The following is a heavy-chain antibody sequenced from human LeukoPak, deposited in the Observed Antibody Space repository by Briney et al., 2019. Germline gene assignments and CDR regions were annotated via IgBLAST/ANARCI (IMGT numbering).Heavy chain of an antibody. V-gene: IGHV1-46*01. Sequence: ASVKVSCKASGYTFTSYYMHWVRQAPGQGLEWMGIIDPSGGSTSYAQKFQGRVTMTRDTSTSTVYMELSSLRSEDTAVYYCARAGQTYYYDSSGYYYFDYWGQGTLVTVSS. D-gene: IGHD3-22*01. J-gene: IGHJ4*02. CDR3: ARAGQTYYYDSSGYYYFDY. CDR1: GYTFTSYY. CDR2: IDPSGGST.